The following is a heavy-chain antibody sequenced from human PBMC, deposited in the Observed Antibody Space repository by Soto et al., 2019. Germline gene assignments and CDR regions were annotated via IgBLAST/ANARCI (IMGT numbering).Heavy chain of an antibody. V-gene: IGHV4-59*01. J-gene: IGHJ4*02. CDR1: GDSISNYQ. CDR3: ARAGYIYGYGLFDY. D-gene: IGHD5-18*01. CDR2: VYYSGST. Sequence: SETLSLTCTVSGDSISNYQWSWIRHPPGKGLEWIGYVYYSGSTNYNPSLQSRVTISVDASKNQCSLNLSSVTAADTALYYCARAGYIYGYGLFDYWGQGILVTVSS.